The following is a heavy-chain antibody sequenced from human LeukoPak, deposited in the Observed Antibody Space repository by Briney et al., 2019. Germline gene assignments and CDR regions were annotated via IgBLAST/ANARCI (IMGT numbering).Heavy chain of an antibody. Sequence: GGSLRLSCAASGFTFSSYGMHWVRQAPGKGLEWVAVISYDGRNKYYADSVKGRFTISRDNSKNTLYLQVNSLRAEDTAVYYCAKDLGSYDLCYWGQGTLVTVSS. CDR3: AKDLGSYDLCY. CDR2: ISYDGRNK. J-gene: IGHJ4*02. D-gene: IGHD1-26*01. V-gene: IGHV3-30*18. CDR1: GFTFSSYG.